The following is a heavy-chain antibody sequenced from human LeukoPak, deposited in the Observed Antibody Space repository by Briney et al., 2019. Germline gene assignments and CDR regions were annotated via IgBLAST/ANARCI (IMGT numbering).Heavy chain of an antibody. CDR1: GFTFSSYS. CDR3: ARFPDYYDSSGRHNDY. D-gene: IGHD3-22*01. V-gene: IGHV3-21*01. Sequence: GGSLRLSCAASGFTFSSYSMNWVRQAPGRGLEWVSSISSSSSYIYYAVSVKGRFTISRDNAKNSLYLQMNSLRAEDTAVYYCARFPDYYDSSGRHNDYWGQGTLVTVSS. CDR2: ISSSSSYI. J-gene: IGHJ4*02.